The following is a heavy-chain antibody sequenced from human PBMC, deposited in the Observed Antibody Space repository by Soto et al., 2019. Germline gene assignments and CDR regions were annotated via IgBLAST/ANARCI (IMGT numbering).Heavy chain of an antibody. CDR2: IIPIFDTS. CDR1: AGAFSSYA. J-gene: IGHJ6*02. CDR3: ARARLELRTYYYYYGLDV. Sequence: QVQLVQSGAEVMQPGSSVKVSCKASAGAFSSYAISWVRQAPGQGLEWLGVIIPIFDTSNYAQEFQGRVRSTADKSTRTAYMELSSLKSEDTAIYYCARARLELRTYYYYYGLDVWGQGTTVTVSS. D-gene: IGHD1-7*01. V-gene: IGHV1-69*06.